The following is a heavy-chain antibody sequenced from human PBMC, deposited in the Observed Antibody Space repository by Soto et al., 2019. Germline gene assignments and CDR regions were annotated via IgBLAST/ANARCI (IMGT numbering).Heavy chain of an antibody. J-gene: IGHJ6*03. D-gene: IGHD2-15*01. V-gene: IGHV1-24*01. CDR2: FDPEDGET. CDR1: GYTLTELS. Sequence: ASVKVSCKVSGYTLTELSMHWVRQAPGKGLEWMGGFDPEDGETIYAQKFQGRVTMTEDTSTDTAYMELSSLRSEDTAVYYCATRVAARNYYYYYMDVWGKGTTVTVSS. CDR3: ATRVAARNYYYYYMDV.